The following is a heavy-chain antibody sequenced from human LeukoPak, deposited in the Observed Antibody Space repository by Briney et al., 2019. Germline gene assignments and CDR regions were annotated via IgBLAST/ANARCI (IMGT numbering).Heavy chain of an antibody. CDR3: ARRHDARRGYAFNY. CDR2: IYPGYYDP. D-gene: IGHD5-12*01. Sequence: GESLKISCKGSGYTFTNYWIGWGRQMPGKGLEGMGAIYPGYYDPSYSPFSPGKATISADKYISTAYLQWSSLKDSDTAMYYCARRHDARRGYAFNYWGQGTLVTVSS. V-gene: IGHV5-51*01. J-gene: IGHJ4*02. CDR1: GYTFTNYW.